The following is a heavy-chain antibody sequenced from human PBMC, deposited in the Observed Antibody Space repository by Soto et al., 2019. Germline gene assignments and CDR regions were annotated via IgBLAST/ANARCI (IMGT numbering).Heavy chain of an antibody. V-gene: IGHV4-34*01. D-gene: IGHD6-13*01. CDR3: ARLSSSSSWYFYYYYYMDV. CDR1: GGSFSGYY. J-gene: IGHJ6*03. CDR2: INHSGST. Sequence: PETLSLTCAVYGGSFSGYYWSWIRQPPGKGLEWIGEINHSGSTNYNPSLKSRVTISVDTSKNQFSLKLSSVTAADTAVYYCARLSSSSSWYFYYYYYMDVWGKGTTVTVS.